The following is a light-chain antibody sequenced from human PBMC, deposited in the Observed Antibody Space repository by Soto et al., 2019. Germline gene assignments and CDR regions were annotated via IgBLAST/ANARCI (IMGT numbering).Light chain of an antibody. J-gene: IGLJ1*01. Sequence: QSVLTQPPSESGTPGQRVTISCSGSTSNVGSNHVYWYQQFPGTAPKLLISSDNQRPSGVPDRFSGSKSGTSASVAISRLRSEDEADYYCAAWDDSLSVYVFGTGTKVTVL. CDR2: SDN. CDR1: TSNVGSNH. CDR3: AAWDDSLSVYV. V-gene: IGLV1-47*01.